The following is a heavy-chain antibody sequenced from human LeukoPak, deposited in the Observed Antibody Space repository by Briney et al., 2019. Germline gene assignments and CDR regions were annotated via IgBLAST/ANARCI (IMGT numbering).Heavy chain of an antibody. CDR2: IRSSGDII. Sequence: GGSLRLSCVASGFTFSKFSMNWVRQAPGKGLEWVSYIRSSGDIIHYADSVKGRFTISRDIAKSSLYLQMNSLRDEDTAVYYCVSDPDVLDYWGKGTLVTVSS. V-gene: IGHV3-48*02. CDR1: GFTFSKFS. J-gene: IGHJ4*02. CDR3: VSDPDVLDY.